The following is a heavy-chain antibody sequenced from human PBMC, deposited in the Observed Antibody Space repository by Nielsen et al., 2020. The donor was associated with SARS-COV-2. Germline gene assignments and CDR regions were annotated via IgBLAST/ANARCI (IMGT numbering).Heavy chain of an antibody. CDR1: GYTFTSYG. CDR3: ATSDFTIIPLF. J-gene: IGHJ6*02. D-gene: IGHD3-3*01. V-gene: IGHV1-18*01. Sequence: ASVKVSCKASGYTFTSYGISWVRQAPGQGLEWMGWISAYNGNTNYAQKFEGRVTMTEDTSTDTAYMELRSLRSEDTAVYYCATSDFTIIPLFWGQGTAVTVSS. CDR2: ISAYNGNT.